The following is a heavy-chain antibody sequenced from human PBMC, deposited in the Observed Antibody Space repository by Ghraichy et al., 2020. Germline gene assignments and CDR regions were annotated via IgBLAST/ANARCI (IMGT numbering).Heavy chain of an antibody. J-gene: IGHJ5*02. CDR1: GFTFSTHA. CDR2: ISGSGRRT. Sequence: GGSLRLSCAASGFTFSTHAMTWVRQAPGKGLEWVSGISGSGRRTYYTDSLQGRFTISRDNSKNTVYLHMNSLRAEDTAVYYCANGNSASLFDHWGRGTLVTVSS. CDR3: ANGNSASLFDH. V-gene: IGHV3-23*01. D-gene: IGHD6-13*01.